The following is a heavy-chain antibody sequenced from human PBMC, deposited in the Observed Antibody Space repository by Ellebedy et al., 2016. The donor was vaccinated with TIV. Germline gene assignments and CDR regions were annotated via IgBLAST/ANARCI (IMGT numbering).Heavy chain of an antibody. D-gene: IGHD6-6*01. Sequence: SETLSLTXTVSGGSVSSGSYYWSWIRQPPGKGLEWIGYIYYSGSTNYNPSLKSRVTISVDTSKNQFSLKLSSVTAADTAVYYCAREGVDSSSFGTSVQVYYYYGMDVWGQGTTVTVSS. V-gene: IGHV4-61*01. CDR3: AREGVDSSSFGTSVQVYYYYGMDV. CDR1: GGSVSSGSYY. J-gene: IGHJ6*02. CDR2: IYYSGST.